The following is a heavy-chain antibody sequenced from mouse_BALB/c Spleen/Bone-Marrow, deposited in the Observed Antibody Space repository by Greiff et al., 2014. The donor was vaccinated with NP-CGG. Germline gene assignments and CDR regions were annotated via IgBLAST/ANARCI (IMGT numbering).Heavy chain of an antibody. CDR3: ASYYYGRSSFTY. CDR1: GFNIKDTY. D-gene: IGHD1-1*01. CDR2: IDPANGNT. Sequence: VHVKQSGAELVKPGASVKLSCTASGFNIKDTYMHWVRQRPEQGLEWIGRIDPANGNTKYDPKFRGKATITADTSSNTAYLQLSSLTSEDTAVYYGASYYYGRSSFTYWGQGTLVTVSA. V-gene: IGHV14-3*02. J-gene: IGHJ3*01.